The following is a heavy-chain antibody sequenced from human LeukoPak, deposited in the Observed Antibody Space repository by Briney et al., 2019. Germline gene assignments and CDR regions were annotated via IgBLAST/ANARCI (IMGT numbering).Heavy chain of an antibody. Sequence: SVKVSCKASGGTFSSYAISWVRQAPGQGLEWMGGIIPIFGTANYAQKFQGRVTITADESTSTAYMELSGLRSEDTAVYYCARDGDCSGGSCYSFDYWGQGTLVTVSS. CDR1: GGTFSSYA. V-gene: IGHV1-69*13. CDR2: IIPIFGTA. D-gene: IGHD2-15*01. CDR3: ARDGDCSGGSCYSFDY. J-gene: IGHJ4*02.